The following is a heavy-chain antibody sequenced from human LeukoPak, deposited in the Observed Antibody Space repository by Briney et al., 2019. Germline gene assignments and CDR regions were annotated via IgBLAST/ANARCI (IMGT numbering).Heavy chain of an antibody. CDR2: MNPNSGNT. CDR3: ARSSGYYFPFDY. J-gene: IGHJ4*02. D-gene: IGHD3-22*01. Sequence: ASVKVSCKASGYTFTIYDINWVRQATGQGLEWMVWMNPNSGNTGNALKFQGRVIITRNSSISTAYMELSSLRSEDTAVYYCARSSGYYFPFDYWGQGTLVTVSS. V-gene: IGHV1-8*03. CDR1: GYTFTIYD.